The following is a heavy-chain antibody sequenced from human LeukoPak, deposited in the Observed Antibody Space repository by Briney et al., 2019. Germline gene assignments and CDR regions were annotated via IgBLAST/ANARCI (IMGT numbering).Heavy chain of an antibody. D-gene: IGHD3-22*01. J-gene: IGHJ4*02. V-gene: IGHV3-15*01. CDR2: IRSKTDGGTI. Sequence: PGGSLRLSCAASGFTFSNAWMAWVRQAPGKGLEWVGRIRSKTDGGTIDYAAPVKDRFTISRDDSKNTLYLQMNSLEIEDTAVYFCTTDRTMKGYWGRGTLVTVSS. CDR1: GFTFSNAW. CDR3: TTDRTMKGY.